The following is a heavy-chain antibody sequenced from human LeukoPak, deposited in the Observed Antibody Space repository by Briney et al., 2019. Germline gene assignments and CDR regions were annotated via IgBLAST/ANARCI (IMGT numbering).Heavy chain of an antibody. D-gene: IGHD3-16*02. CDR2: IKQDGSEK. CDR1: GFTFSSYW. V-gene: IGHV3-7*03. CDR3: AREDYDYVWGSYRYVGTDY. J-gene: IGHJ4*02. Sequence: GGSLRLSCAASGFTFSSYWMSWVRQAPGKGLEWVANIKQDGSEKYYVDSVKGRFTISRDNAKNSLYLQMNSLRAEDTAVYYCAREDYDYVWGSYRYVGTDYWGQGTLVTISS.